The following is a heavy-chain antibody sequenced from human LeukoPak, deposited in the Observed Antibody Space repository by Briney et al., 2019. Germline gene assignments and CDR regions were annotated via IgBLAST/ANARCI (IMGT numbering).Heavy chain of an antibody. Sequence: PSETLSLTCTVSGGSISSYYWSWIRQPPGKGLEWIGYIYYSGSTNYNPSLKSRVTISVDTSKNQFSLKLSSVTAADTAVYYCARKDDYGDYVYAFDIWGQGTMVTVSS. CDR3: ARKDDYGDYVYAFDI. V-gene: IGHV4-59*08. D-gene: IGHD4-17*01. J-gene: IGHJ3*02. CDR1: GGSISSYY. CDR2: IYYSGST.